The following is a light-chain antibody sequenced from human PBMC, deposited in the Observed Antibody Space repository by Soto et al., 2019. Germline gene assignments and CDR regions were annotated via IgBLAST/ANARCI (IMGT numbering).Light chain of an antibody. Sequence: QSALTQPRSVSGSPGQSVTISCTGTSSDFGGYNYVSWYQQHPGKAPKLMIYDVNKRPSGVPDRFSGSKSCNTASLTISGLQAEDEADYYCCSYAVTDVLFGGGTKLTVL. J-gene: IGLJ2*01. V-gene: IGLV2-11*01. CDR1: SSDFGGYNY. CDR3: CSYAVTDVL. CDR2: DVN.